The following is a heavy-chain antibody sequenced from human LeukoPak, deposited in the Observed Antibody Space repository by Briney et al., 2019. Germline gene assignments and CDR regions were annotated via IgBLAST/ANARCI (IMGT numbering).Heavy chain of an antibody. CDR1: GFTFRDYY. D-gene: IGHD5-18*01. J-gene: IGHJ3*02. Sequence: PGWSLRLSCAASGFTFRDYYTSWIRQAPGKGLEWVSYISSSGGTIYYADSVKGRFTISRDNAKNSLYLQMNSLRAEDTAVYYCARAGGYSYGHPNYVFEIWGQGTMVTVSS. V-gene: IGHV3-11*01. CDR3: ARAGGYSYGHPNYVFEI. CDR2: ISSSGGTI.